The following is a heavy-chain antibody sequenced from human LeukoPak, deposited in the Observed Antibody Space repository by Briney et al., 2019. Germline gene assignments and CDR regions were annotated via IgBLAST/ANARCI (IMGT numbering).Heavy chain of an antibody. J-gene: IGHJ6*04. CDR1: GFTFDDSA. Sequence: PGGSLRLSCAASGFTFDDSAMHWVRQAPGKGLEWVSGITWNSGRIGYADSVKGRFTISRDNAKSSLYLQMNSLRAEDTAVYYCAELGITMIGGVWGKGTTVTISS. CDR2: ITWNSGRI. V-gene: IGHV3-9*01. D-gene: IGHD3-10*02. CDR3: AELGITMIGGV.